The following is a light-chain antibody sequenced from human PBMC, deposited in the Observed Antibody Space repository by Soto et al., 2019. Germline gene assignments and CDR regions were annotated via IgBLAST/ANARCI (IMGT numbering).Light chain of an antibody. J-gene: IGKJ1*01. CDR3: QQYNNWPRWT. CDR1: QSVSNN. V-gene: IGKV3-15*01. CDR2: DAS. Sequence: ILMTQSPATLSVSPGETATLSCRASQSVSNNLAWYQQKPGQAPRLLIYDASTRATGIPARFSGSGSGTEFTLPVSGLQSEDFAVYYCQQYNNWPRWTFGRGTKVEIK.